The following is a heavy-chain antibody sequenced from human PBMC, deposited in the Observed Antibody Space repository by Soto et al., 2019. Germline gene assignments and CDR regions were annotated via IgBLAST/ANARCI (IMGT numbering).Heavy chain of an antibody. CDR2: ISGSDGKT. CDR1: GFSFGSYA. Sequence: GVLRLSCAASGFSFGSYALSWVRQAPGKGLEWVSTISGSDGKTFYADSVKGRFSISRDTSQSTLYLQMNSLRADDTAMYYCARWSYLDYWGQGTRVTAPQ. D-gene: IGHD3-3*01. CDR3: ARWSYLDY. V-gene: IGHV3-23*01. J-gene: IGHJ4*02.